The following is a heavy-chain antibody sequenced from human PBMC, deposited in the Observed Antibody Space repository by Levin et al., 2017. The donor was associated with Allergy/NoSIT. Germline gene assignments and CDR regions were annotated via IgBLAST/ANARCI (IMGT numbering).Heavy chain of an antibody. CDR3: ARGGWGEVGGGY. J-gene: IGHJ4*02. CDR2: ITNGGSI. V-gene: IGHV3-69-1*01. CDR1: GFTFSSYT. Sequence: GGSLRLSCAASGFTFSSYTMHWVRQAPGKGLEWVSCITNGGSIFYADSVKGRFTISRDDAKDSLFLQMNILRAEDTAVYHCARGGWGEVGGGYWGQGTLVTVSS. D-gene: IGHD1-26*01.